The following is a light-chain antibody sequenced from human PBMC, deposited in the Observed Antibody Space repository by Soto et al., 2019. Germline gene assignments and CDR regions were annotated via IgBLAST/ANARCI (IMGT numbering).Light chain of an antibody. V-gene: IGLV2-14*01. CDR2: DVS. J-gene: IGLJ2*01. CDR1: SSDVGGYDY. CDR3: SSYTSSIL. Sequence: ALTQPASVSGSPGQSITISCTGTSSDVGGYDYVSWYQQHPGKAPKLMIYDVSNRPSGVSNRFSGSKSGNTASLTISGLQAEDEADYYCSSYTSSILFGGGTKLTVL.